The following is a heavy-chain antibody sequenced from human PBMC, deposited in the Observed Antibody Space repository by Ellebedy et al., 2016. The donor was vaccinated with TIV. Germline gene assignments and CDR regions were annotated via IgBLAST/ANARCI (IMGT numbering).Heavy chain of an antibody. CDR3: ARSKAAAGKFDY. D-gene: IGHD6-13*01. CDR2: IYYSGST. CDR1: GGSISSYY. Sequence: MPSETLSLTCTVSGGSISSYYWSWIRQPPGKGLEWIGYIYYSGSTNYNPSLKSRVTISVDTSKNQFSLKLSSVTAADTAVYYCARSKAAAGKFDYWGQGILVTVSS. V-gene: IGHV4-59*01. J-gene: IGHJ4*02.